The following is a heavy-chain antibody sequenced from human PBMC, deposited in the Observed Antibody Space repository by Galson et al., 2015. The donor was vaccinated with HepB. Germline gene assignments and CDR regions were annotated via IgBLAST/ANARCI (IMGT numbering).Heavy chain of an antibody. Sequence: CAISGDSVSSNSAAWNWIRQSPSRGLEWLGRIYYKSKWYNDYAVSVKSRITINPDTSKNQFSLQLNSVTPEDTAVYYCARDNRPPMSVGATTSALNVWGQGTKVTVSS. CDR1: GDSVSSNSAA. CDR2: IYYKSKWYN. CDR3: ARDNRPPMSVGATTSALNV. J-gene: IGHJ3*01. D-gene: IGHD1-26*01. V-gene: IGHV6-1*01.